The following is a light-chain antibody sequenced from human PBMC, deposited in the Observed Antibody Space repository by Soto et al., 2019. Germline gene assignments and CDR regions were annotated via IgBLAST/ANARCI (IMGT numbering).Light chain of an antibody. V-gene: IGLV3-21*02. J-gene: IGLJ1*01. Sequence: SYELTQPPSVSVAPGQTARITCGGNNIGSKSVPWYKQKPGQAPVLVVYDDSDRPSGIPERFSGSNSGNTATLTISRVEAGDEADYYCQVWDSSSDHYVFGTGTKVTVL. CDR3: QVWDSSSDHYV. CDR1: NIGSKS. CDR2: DDS.